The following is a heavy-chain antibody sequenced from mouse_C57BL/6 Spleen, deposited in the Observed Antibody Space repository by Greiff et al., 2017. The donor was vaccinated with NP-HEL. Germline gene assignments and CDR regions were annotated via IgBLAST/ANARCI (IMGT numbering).Heavy chain of an antibody. D-gene: IGHD1-1*01. V-gene: IGHV1-85*01. CDR1: GYTFTSYD. CDR3: ARSGTTVVATGNYYAMDY. Sequence: VQLQQSGPELVKPGASVKLSCKASGYTFTSYDINWVKQRPGQGLEWIGWIYPRDGSTKYNEKFKGKATLTVDTSSSTAYMELHSLTSEDSAVYCCARSGTTVVATGNYYAMDYWGQGTSVTVSS. CDR2: IYPRDGST. J-gene: IGHJ4*01.